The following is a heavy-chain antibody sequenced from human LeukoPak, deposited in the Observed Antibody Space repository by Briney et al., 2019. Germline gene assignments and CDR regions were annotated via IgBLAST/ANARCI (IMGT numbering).Heavy chain of an antibody. D-gene: IGHD6-13*01. CDR1: GFIFSSYA. J-gene: IGHJ4*02. V-gene: IGHV3-23*01. Sequence: GGSLRLSCAASGFIFSSYAMSWVRQAPGKGLEWVSAISRSGGSTYHADSVKGRFTISRDNSKNTLFLQMNSLRADDTAVYYCAKSLGSSWPFDYWGQGTLVTVSS. CDR3: AKSLGSSWPFDY. CDR2: ISRSGGST.